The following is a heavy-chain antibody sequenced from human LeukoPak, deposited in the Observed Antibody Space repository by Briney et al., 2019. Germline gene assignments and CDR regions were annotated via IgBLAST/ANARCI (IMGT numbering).Heavy chain of an antibody. CDR1: GFTFSGYG. CDR3: TKEGDHDFWSGYFDY. CDR2: VRYDGGNK. V-gene: IGHV3-30*02. D-gene: IGHD3-3*01. Sequence: GGSLRLSCAASGFTFSGYGMHWVRQAPGKGLEWVAFVRYDGGNKYYADSVKGRFTISRDNSKNTLYLQMNSLRAEDTAVYYCTKEGDHDFWSGYFDYWGQGTPVTVSS. J-gene: IGHJ4*02.